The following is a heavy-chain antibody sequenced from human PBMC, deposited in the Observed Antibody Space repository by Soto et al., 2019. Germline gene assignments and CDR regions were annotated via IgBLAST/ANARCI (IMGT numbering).Heavy chain of an antibody. D-gene: IGHD2-21*02. CDR1: GFTFSGSA. Sequence: EVQLVESGGGLVQPGGSLKLSWAASGFTFSGSAMHWVRQASGKGLEWVGRIRSKANSYATAYAASVKGRFTISRDDSKNTAYLQMNSLKTEDTAVYYCTRTEMTYYYYYYYMDVWGKGTTVTVSS. J-gene: IGHJ6*03. V-gene: IGHV3-73*01. CDR2: IRSKANSYAT. CDR3: TRTEMTYYYYYYYMDV.